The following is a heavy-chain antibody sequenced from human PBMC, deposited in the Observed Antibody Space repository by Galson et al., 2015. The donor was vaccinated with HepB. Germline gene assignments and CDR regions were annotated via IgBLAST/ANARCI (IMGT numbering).Heavy chain of an antibody. CDR3: AKDPYLYSALAGTMAGFDY. V-gene: IGHV3-30*18. CDR2: ISYDGSNK. J-gene: IGHJ4*02. D-gene: IGHD6-19*01. CDR1: GFTFSNYG. Sequence: SLRLSCAASGFTFSNYGMHWVRQAPGKGLAWVAVISYDGSNKYYADSVKGRFTISRDNSKNTLYLQMNSLRAEDTALYYCAKDPYLYSALAGTMAGFDYWGQGTLVTASS.